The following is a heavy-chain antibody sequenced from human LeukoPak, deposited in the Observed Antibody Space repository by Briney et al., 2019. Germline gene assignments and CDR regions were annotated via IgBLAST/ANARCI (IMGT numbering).Heavy chain of an antibody. J-gene: IGHJ4*02. CDR1: AFTFSSYS. Sequence: GGSLRLSCAASAFTFSSYSMNWIRQAPGKGLEWVSSFGTRSTSIYHAGSVKGRFAISRDNAKNSLYLQMNSLRAEDTALYYCAREVSEGFDFWGQGTLVTVSS. D-gene: IGHD3-22*01. V-gene: IGHV3-21*01. CDR3: AREVSEGFDF. CDR2: FGTRSTSI.